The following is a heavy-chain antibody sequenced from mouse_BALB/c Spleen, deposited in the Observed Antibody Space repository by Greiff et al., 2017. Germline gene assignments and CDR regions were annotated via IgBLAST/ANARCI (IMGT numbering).Heavy chain of an antibody. CDR3: VTFFAY. V-gene: IGHV10-1*02. J-gene: IGHJ3*01. Sequence: DAGGGLVQPKGSLKLSCAASGFTFNTYAMNWVRQAPGKGLEWVARIRSKSNNYATYYADSVKDRFTISRDDSQSMLYLQMNNLKTEDTAMYYCVTFFAYWGQGTLVTVSA. CDR1: GFTFNTYA. CDR2: IRSKSNNYAT.